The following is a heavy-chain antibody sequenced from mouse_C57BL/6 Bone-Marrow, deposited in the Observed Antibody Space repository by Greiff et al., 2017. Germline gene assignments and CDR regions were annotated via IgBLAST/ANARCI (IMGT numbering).Heavy chain of an antibody. V-gene: IGHV5-6*01. J-gene: IGHJ4*01. CDR2: ISSGGSYT. D-gene: IGHD1-1*01. CDR1: GFTFSSYG. CDR3: ARNNYYGSSYPYYAMDY. Sequence: EVQRVESGGDLVKPGGSLQLSCAASGFTFSSYGMSWVRQTPDKRLEWVATISSGGSYTYYPDSVKGRFTISRDNAKNTLYLQMSSLKSEDTAMYYCARNNYYGSSYPYYAMDYWGQGTSVTVSS.